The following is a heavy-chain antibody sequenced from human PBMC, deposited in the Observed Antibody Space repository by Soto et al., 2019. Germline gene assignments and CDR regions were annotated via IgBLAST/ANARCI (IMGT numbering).Heavy chain of an antibody. CDR3: ARDLAPHAPYCSGGSCHWPWDY. V-gene: IGHV3-30-3*01. Sequence: GGSLRLSCAASGFTFSSYAMHWVRQAPGKGLEWVAVISYDGSNKYYADSVKGRFTISRDNSKNTLYLQMNSLRAEDTAVYYCARDLAPHAPYCSGGSCHWPWDYWGQGTLVTVSS. CDR2: ISYDGSNK. D-gene: IGHD2-15*01. J-gene: IGHJ4*02. CDR1: GFTFSSYA.